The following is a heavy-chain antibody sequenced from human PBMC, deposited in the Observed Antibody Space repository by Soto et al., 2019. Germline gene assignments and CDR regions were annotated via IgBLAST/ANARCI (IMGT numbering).Heavy chain of an antibody. CDR3: AKDKPGTTSFDY. V-gene: IGHV3-23*01. D-gene: IGHD1-1*01. CDR1: GFTISSNA. J-gene: IGHJ4*02. CDR2: ISDRGDTT. Sequence: EVQLLESGGGLVQPGGSLRLSCAASGFTISSNAMYWVRQARGKGLEWVSAISDRGDTTHYADSVKGRFTISRDTSKNTLYLQLNALRADDTAVYYCAKDKPGTTSFDYWGQGTLVTVSS.